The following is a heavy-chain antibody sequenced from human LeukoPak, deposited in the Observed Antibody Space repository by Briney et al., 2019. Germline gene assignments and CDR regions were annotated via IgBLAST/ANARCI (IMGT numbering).Heavy chain of an antibody. J-gene: IGHJ5*02. CDR1: GGSISSGGYY. CDR3: ARIVVPAAIVNPGNWFDP. V-gene: IGHV4-31*03. Sequence: PSETLSLTCTVSGGSISSGGYYWSWIRQHPGKGQEWIGYIYYSGSTYYNPSLKSRVTISVDTSKNQFSLKLSSVTAADTAVYYCARIVVPAAIVNPGNWFDPWGQGTLVTVSS. CDR2: IYYSGST. D-gene: IGHD2-2*02.